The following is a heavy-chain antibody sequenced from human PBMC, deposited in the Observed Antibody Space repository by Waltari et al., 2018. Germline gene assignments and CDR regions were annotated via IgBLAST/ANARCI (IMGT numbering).Heavy chain of an antibody. CDR1: GFTFSSYE. CDR3: ARRYCSSTSCLFDY. D-gene: IGHD2-2*01. CDR2: ISSCGTTR. V-gene: IGHV3-48*03. Sequence: EVQLVESGGGLVQPGGSLRLSCAASGFTFSSYEMNWVRRAPGKGLEWGSHISSCGTTRYYADSVKGRFTISRDNAKNSLYLQMNSLRAEDTAVYDCARRYCSSTSCLFDYWGQGTLVTVSS. J-gene: IGHJ4*02.